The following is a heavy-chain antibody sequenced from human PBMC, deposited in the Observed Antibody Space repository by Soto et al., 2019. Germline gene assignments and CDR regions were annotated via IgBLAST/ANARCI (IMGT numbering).Heavy chain of an antibody. D-gene: IGHD3-22*01. Sequence: QVQLVESGGGLVQTSGSLRIACVASGITFSDYYMSWVRQAPGKGLEWVSYISSSGNTIYYADSVKGRFTISRDNAKNSVYLQMNSLRAEDTALYFCAKMSSENYYDPVFSWGQGTLVTVSS. CDR3: AKMSSENYYDPVFS. V-gene: IGHV3-11*01. CDR1: GITFSDYY. CDR2: ISSSGNTI. J-gene: IGHJ4*02.